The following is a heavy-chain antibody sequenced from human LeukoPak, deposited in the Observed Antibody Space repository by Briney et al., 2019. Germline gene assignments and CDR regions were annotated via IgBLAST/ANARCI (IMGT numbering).Heavy chain of an antibody. Sequence: MPGGSLRLSCAASGFTFSSYAMSWIRQPPGKGLEWIGSIYHSGSTYYNPSLKSRVTISVDTSKNQFSLKLSSVTAADTAVYYCARDVSNYYDSSGSTNTLWGNWFDPWGQGTLVTVSS. CDR3: ARDVSNYYDSSGSTNTLWGNWFDP. V-gene: IGHV4-38-2*02. D-gene: IGHD3-22*01. CDR1: GFTFSSYA. CDR2: IYHSGST. J-gene: IGHJ5*02.